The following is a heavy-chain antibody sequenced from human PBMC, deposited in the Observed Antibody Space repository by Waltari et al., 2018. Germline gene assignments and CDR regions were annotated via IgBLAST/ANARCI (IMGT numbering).Heavy chain of an antibody. CDR3: ARGDDYVWGSYLDY. CDR2: ISAYKGNT. V-gene: IGHV1-18*01. J-gene: IGHJ4*02. Sequence: QVQLVQSGAEVKKPGASVKVSCKASGYTFTSYGISWVRQAPGQGLEWMGWISAYKGNTNDAQKPQGRVTRTTDRSTSTAYMELRSPISDDTAVYYCARGDDYVWGSYLDYWGQGTLVTVSS. CDR1: GYTFTSYG. D-gene: IGHD3-16*02.